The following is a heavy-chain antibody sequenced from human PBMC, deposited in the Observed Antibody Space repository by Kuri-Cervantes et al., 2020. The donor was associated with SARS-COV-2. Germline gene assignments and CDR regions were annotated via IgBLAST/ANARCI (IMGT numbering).Heavy chain of an antibody. CDR1: GFTFSAYT. D-gene: IGHD3-16*01. V-gene: IGHV3-21*01. CDR3: ARDRMGTDAFDI. CDR2: ITRSSVYI. Sequence: GESLKISCVASGFTFSAYTLNWVRQAPGKGLEWVSSITRSSVYISYADSLRGRFTISRDNAKNSLYLQMNSLRAEDTAVYYCARDRMGTDAFDIWGQGTMVTVSS. J-gene: IGHJ3*02.